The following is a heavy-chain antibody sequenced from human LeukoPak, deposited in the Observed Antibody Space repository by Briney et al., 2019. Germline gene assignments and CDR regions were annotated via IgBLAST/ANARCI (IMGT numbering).Heavy chain of an antibody. D-gene: IGHD4-17*01. CDR1: GGSISRYY. J-gene: IGHJ4*02. Sequence: SETLSLACTVSGGSISRYYWSWIRQPPGKGLEWIGYIYYSGSTNYNPSLKSRVTISVDTSKNQFSLKLSSVTAADTAVYYCPREVNYGDLNVFDYWGQGTLVTVSS. CDR3: PREVNYGDLNVFDY. CDR2: IYYSGST. V-gene: IGHV4-59*01.